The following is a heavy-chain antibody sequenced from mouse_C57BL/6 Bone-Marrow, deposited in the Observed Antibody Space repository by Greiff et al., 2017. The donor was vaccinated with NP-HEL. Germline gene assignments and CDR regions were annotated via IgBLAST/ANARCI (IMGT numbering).Heavy chain of an antibody. D-gene: IGHD1-1*01. V-gene: IGHV1-55*01. CDR1: GYTFTSYW. J-gene: IGHJ1*03. Sequence: QVQLQQPGAELVKPGASVKMSCKASGYTFTSYWITWVKQRPGQGLEWIGDIYPGSGSTNYNEKFKSKATLTVDTSSSTAYMQRSSLTSEDSAVYYCARYGYYYGSSYVWYCDVWGTGTTVTVSS. CDR3: ARYGYYYGSSYVWYCDV. CDR2: IYPGSGST.